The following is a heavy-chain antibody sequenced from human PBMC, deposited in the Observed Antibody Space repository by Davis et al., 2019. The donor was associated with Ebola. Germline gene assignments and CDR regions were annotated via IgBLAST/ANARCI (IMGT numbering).Heavy chain of an antibody. CDR2: ISYDGSNK. Sequence: GESLKISCAASGFTFSSYAMHWVRQAPGKGLEWVAVISYDGSNKYYADSVKGRFTISRDNSKNTLYLQMNSLRAEDTAVYYCARDLSGRGGYWGQGTLVTVSS. V-gene: IGHV3-30-3*01. CDR1: GFTFSSYA. J-gene: IGHJ4*02. D-gene: IGHD1-26*01. CDR3: ARDLSGRGGY.